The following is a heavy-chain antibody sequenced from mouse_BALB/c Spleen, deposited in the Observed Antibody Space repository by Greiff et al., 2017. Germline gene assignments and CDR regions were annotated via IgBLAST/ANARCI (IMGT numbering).Heavy chain of an antibody. CDR2: ISNGGGST. V-gene: IGHV5-12-2*01. J-gene: IGHJ3*01. D-gene: IGHD2-4*01. Sequence: EVKLVESGGGLVQPGGSLKLSCAASGFTFSSYTMSWVRQTPEKRLEWVAYISNGGGSTYYPDTVKGRFTTSRDNAKNTLYLQMSSLKSEDTAMYYCARRDYDYDGGAWFAYWGQGTLVTVSA. CDR1: GFTFSSYT. CDR3: ARRDYDYDGGAWFAY.